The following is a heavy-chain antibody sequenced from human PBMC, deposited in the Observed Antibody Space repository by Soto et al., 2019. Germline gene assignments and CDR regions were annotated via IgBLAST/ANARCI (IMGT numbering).Heavy chain of an antibody. V-gene: IGHV1-69*13. D-gene: IGHD2-2*01. CDR3: AREQELGYQLPLLDYYYGMDV. J-gene: IGHJ6*02. Sequence: SVKVSCKASGGTFSSYAISWVRQAPGQGLEWMGGIIPIFGTANYAQKFQGRVTLTADESTSTAYMELSSLRSEDTAVYYCAREQELGYQLPLLDYYYGMDVWGQGTTVTVSS. CDR2: IIPIFGTA. CDR1: GGTFSSYA.